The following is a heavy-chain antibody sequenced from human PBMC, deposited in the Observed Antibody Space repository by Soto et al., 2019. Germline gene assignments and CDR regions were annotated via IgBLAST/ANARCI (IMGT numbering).Heavy chain of an antibody. CDR1: GGSISSGGYS. D-gene: IGHD3-9*01. CDR2: IYHSGST. V-gene: IGHV4-30-2*01. CDR3: ARAFDILPGPRFDP. J-gene: IGHJ5*02. Sequence: PSETLSLTCAVSGGSISSGGYSWSWIRQPPGKGLEWIGYIYHSGSTYYNPSLKSRVTISVDRSKNQFSLKLSSVTAADTAVYYCARAFDILPGPRFDPWGQGTLVTVSS.